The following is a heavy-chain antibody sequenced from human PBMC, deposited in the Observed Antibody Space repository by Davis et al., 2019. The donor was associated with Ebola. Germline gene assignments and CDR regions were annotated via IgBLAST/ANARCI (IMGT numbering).Heavy chain of an antibody. J-gene: IGHJ4*02. CDR1: GYTFTSYD. D-gene: IGHD2/OR15-2a*01. V-gene: IGHV1-18*01. Sequence: ASVKVSCKASGYTFTSYDLNWVRQATGQGLEWMGWMNPNSGNTNYAQKLQGRVTMTTDTSTSTAYMELRSLRSDDTAVYYCARVIAQVDYWGQGTLVTVSS. CDR2: MNPNSGNT. CDR3: ARVIAQVDY.